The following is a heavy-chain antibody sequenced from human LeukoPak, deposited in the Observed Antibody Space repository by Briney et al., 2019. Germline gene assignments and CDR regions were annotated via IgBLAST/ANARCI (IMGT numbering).Heavy chain of an antibody. J-gene: IGHJ4*02. D-gene: IGHD6-13*01. Sequence: ASVKVSCKASGYTFTAFPIHWVRQAPGQGLEWMGRIHPNSGDTNYVQRFQGRVTMTRDTSINTVFLDLSRLRSDDTAVYYCARDGSNWPSLHFWGQGTLVTVSS. CDR2: IHPNSGDT. CDR3: ARDGSNWPSLHF. V-gene: IGHV1-2*06. CDR1: GYTFTAFP.